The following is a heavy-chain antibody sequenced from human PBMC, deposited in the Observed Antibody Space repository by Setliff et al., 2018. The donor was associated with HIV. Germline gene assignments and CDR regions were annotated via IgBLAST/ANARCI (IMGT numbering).Heavy chain of an antibody. V-gene: IGHV1-18*01. D-gene: IGHD3-22*01. CDR1: GGTFSNSA. J-gene: IGHJ6*03. CDR3: ARVHYYDSSGYSEPYYMDV. Sequence: ASVKVSCKASGGTFSNSAINWVRQAPGQGLEWVGWISTFNGNTDSAQRLQGRVTMTTDTSTSTAYMELRSLRSDDRAVYYCARVHYYDSSGYSEPYYMDVWGKGTTVTVSS. CDR2: ISTFNGNT.